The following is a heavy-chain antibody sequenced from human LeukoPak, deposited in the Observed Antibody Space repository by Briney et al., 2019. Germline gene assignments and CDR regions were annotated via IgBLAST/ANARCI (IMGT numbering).Heavy chain of an antibody. D-gene: IGHD5-12*01. V-gene: IGHV1-24*01. Sequence: ASVKVSCKVSGYTLTELSMHWVRQAPGKWLEWMGGFDPEDGETIYAQKFQGRVTMTEDTSTDTAYMELSSLRSEDTAVYYCARGKVDSGYDLGGCCAFDIWGQGTMVTVSS. CDR2: FDPEDGET. CDR3: ARGKVDSGYDLGGCCAFDI. CDR1: GYTLTELS. J-gene: IGHJ3*02.